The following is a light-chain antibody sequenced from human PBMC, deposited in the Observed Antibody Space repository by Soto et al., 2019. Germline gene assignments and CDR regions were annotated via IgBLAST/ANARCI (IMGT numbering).Light chain of an antibody. Sequence: EVVLTQFPATLSLSPVEKTTLSCRATESVSTNLAWYQQKPGQASRLLIHGASIRATGIPARFSASASGTEYTLTISGLQSEDFAVYYCQQYNKWPLTFGGGTKVDI. CDR2: GAS. J-gene: IGKJ4*01. CDR3: QQYNKWPLT. V-gene: IGKV3-15*01. CDR1: ESVSTN.